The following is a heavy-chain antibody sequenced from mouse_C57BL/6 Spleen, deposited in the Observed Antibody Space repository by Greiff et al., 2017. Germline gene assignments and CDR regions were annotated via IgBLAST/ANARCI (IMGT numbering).Heavy chain of an antibody. D-gene: IGHD2-3*01. CDR2: IYPGDGDT. CDR3: ARELIYYGYYRMDY. J-gene: IGHJ4*01. V-gene: IGHV1-80*01. CDR1: GYAFSSYW. Sequence: VQLQESGAELVKPGASVKISCKASGYAFSSYWMNWVKQRPGKGLEWIGQIYPGDGDTNYNGKFKGKATLTADKSSSTAYMQLSSLTSEDSAVXFCARELIYYGYYRMDYWGQGTSVTVSS.